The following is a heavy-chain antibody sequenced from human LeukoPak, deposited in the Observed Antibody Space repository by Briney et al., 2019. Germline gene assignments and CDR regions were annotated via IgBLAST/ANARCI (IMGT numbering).Heavy chain of an antibody. J-gene: IGHJ3*02. V-gene: IGHV1-69*13. CDR3: ARVVAVAGTLSNAFDI. CDR1: GGTFSSYA. CDR2: IIPIFGTA. D-gene: IGHD6-19*01. Sequence: ASVNVSCKASGGTFSSYAISWVRQAPGQGLEWMGGIIPIFGTANYAQKFQGRVTITADESTSTAYMELSSLRSEDTAVYYCARVVAVAGTLSNAFDIWGQGTMVTVSS.